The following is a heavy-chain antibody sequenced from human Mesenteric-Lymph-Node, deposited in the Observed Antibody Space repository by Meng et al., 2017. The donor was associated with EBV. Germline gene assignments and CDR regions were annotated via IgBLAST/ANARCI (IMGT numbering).Heavy chain of an antibody. Sequence: QVQRVQSGAEVKQPGASVKVSCKASGYTFTSYAMHWVRQAPGQRLEWMGWINAGNGNTKYSQKFQGRVTITRDTSASTAYMELSSLRSEDTAVYYCATLPAASTPHFSAWGQGTLVTVSS. CDR2: INAGNGNT. D-gene: IGHD2-2*01. CDR3: ATLPAASTPHFSA. J-gene: IGHJ4*02. V-gene: IGHV1-3*01. CDR1: GYTFTSYA.